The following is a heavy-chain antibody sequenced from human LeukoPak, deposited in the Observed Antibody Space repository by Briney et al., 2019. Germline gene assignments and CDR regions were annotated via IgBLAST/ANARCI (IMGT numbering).Heavy chain of an antibody. D-gene: IGHD2-15*01. V-gene: IGHV1-69*13. CDR1: GGTFSSYA. J-gene: IGHJ6*02. CDR2: IIPIFGTA. Sequence: ASVKVSCKASGGTFSSYAISWVRQAPGQGLEWMGGIIPIFGTANYAQKFQGRVTITADESTSTAYMEPSSLRSEDTAVYYCARDGYCSGGSCYEVYYYYYGMDVWGQGTTVTVSS. CDR3: ARDGYCSGGSCYEVYYYYYGMDV.